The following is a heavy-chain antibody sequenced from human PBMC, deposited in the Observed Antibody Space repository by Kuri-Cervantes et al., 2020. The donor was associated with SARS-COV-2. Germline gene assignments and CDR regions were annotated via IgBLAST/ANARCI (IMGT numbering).Heavy chain of an antibody. CDR3: ARGAPIVVVPAAKGDDAFDI. V-gene: IGHV1-18*01. Sequence: ASVKVSCKASGYTFTSYGISWVRQAPGQGLEWMGWISAYNGNTNYAQKFQGRVTMTRDTSTSTVYMELSSLRSEDTAVYYCARGAPIVVVPAAKGDDAFDIWGQGTMVTVSS. J-gene: IGHJ3*02. CDR1: GYTFTSYG. CDR2: ISAYNGNT. D-gene: IGHD2-2*01.